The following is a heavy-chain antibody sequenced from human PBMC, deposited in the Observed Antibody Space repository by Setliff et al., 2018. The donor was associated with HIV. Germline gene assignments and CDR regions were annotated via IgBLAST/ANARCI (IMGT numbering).Heavy chain of an antibody. CDR2: IYWNDDK. V-gene: IGHV2-5*01. D-gene: IGHD3-10*01. Sequence: SGPTLVNPTQTLTLPCTFSGFSLSTSGVGVGWIRQPPGKALEWLALIYWNDDKRYSPSLKSRLTITKDTSKNQVVLTMTNMDHVDTATYYCAHRLIPWFGELVRDVWGQGTKVTVSS. CDR3: AHRLIPWFGELVRDV. CDR1: GFSLSTSGVG. J-gene: IGHJ6*02.